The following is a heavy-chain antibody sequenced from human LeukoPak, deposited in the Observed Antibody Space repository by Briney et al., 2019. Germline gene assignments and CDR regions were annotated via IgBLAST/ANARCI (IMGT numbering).Heavy chain of an antibody. CDR3: ARDKGDYGDYYWFDP. Sequence: PSETLSLTCTVSGYSISSGYCWGWIRQPPGKGLEWIGSIYHSGSTYYNPSLESRVTISVDTSKNQFSLKLRSVTAADTAVYYCARDKGDYGDYYWFDPWGQGALVTVSS. D-gene: IGHD4-17*01. V-gene: IGHV4-38-2*02. CDR2: IYHSGST. J-gene: IGHJ5*02. CDR1: GYSISSGYC.